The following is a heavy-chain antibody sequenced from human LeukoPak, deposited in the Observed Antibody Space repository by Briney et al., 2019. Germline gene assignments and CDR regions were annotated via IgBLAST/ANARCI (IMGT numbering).Heavy chain of an antibody. CDR1: GFTFSNFA. V-gene: IGHV3-30*03. D-gene: IGHD1-7*01. CDR3: ARAECGNCWIIDS. CDR2: LSSDGSEK. Sequence: PGTSLRLSCVASGFTFSNFAMHWVRQAPGKGPEWVSLLSSDGSEKNCADSVKGRFTISRDNSKNTLYLQMNSLRDEDTAVYYCARAECGNCWIIDSWGQGTLVTVSS. J-gene: IGHJ4*02.